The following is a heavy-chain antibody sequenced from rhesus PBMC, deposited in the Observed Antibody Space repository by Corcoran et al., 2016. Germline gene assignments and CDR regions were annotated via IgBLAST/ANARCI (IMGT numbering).Heavy chain of an antibody. J-gene: IGHJ4*01. CDR2: SRSGGHT. CDR1: GGSISSNY. Sequence: QVQLQQWGEGLVKPSETLSLTCAVDGGSISSNYWSWIRQPPGKGLEWIGRSRSGGHTNYHPSRRSRVAISIDTSENQFSLKLSSVTAAGTAVYYCAKSPSSGWYEYYFDYWGQGVLVTVSS. CDR3: AKSPSSGWYEYYFDY. V-gene: IGHV4-160*01. D-gene: IGHD6-31*01.